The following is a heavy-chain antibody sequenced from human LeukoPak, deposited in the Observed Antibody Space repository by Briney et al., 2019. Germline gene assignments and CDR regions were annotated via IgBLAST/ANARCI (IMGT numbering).Heavy chain of an antibody. CDR1: GGSISSTSYY. Sequence: SETLSLTCTVSGGSISSTSYYWGWIRQPPGKGLECIGSISYSGSTYYNPSLKSRVTISVDTSKNQFSLKVCSVTAADTAVYYCARLKAASSWDYWGQGTLVTVSS. CDR3: ARLKAASSWDY. V-gene: IGHV4-39*01. J-gene: IGHJ4*02. CDR2: ISYSGST. D-gene: IGHD6-13*01.